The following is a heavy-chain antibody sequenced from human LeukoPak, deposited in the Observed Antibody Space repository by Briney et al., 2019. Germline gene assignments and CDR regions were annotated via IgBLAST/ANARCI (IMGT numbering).Heavy chain of an antibody. D-gene: IGHD5-24*01. Sequence: SWIRQPPGKGLEWVANIKEDGTETYYVDSVKGRFTISRDNAKNSLYLQMNSLRVEDTAVYYCAKEGRSLQTYWGQGTLVTVSS. CDR2: IKEDGTET. CDR3: AKEGRSLQTY. V-gene: IGHV3-7*03. J-gene: IGHJ4*02.